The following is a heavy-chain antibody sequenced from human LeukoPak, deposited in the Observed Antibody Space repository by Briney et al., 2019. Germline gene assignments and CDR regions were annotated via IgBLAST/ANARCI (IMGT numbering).Heavy chain of an antibody. J-gene: IGHJ4*02. CDR1: GFTFSSYG. Sequence: GGSLRLSCAASGFTFSSYGMHWVRQAPGKGLEWVAVISYDGSNKYYADSVKGRFTISRDNSKNTLYLQMNSLRAEDTAVYYCAKDYYDSSGQGTFDYWGQGTLVTVSS. CDR3: AKDYYDSSGQGTFDY. V-gene: IGHV3-30*18. CDR2: ISYDGSNK. D-gene: IGHD3-22*01.